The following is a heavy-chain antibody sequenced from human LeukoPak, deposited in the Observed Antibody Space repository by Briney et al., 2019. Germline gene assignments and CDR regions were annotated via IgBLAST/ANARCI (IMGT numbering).Heavy chain of an antibody. Sequence: AGSLRLSCAASGFTFSSYAMHWVRQAPGKVLEYVSAISSNGGSTYYANSVKGRFTISRDNSKNTLYLQMGSLRAEDMAVYYCARERWGSRCFDPWGQGTLVTVSS. V-gene: IGHV3-64*01. J-gene: IGHJ5*02. CDR2: ISSNGGST. D-gene: IGHD4-23*01. CDR3: ARERWGSRCFDP. CDR1: GFTFSSYA.